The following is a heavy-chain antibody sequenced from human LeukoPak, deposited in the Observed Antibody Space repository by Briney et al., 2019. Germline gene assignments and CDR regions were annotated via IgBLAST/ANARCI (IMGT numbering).Heavy chain of an antibody. CDR1: GDSVSSNSAI. J-gene: IGHJ4*02. CDR2: TYYRSKWYN. CDR3: AREIGWLVRGYFDC. V-gene: IGHV6-1*01. Sequence: SQTLSLTCAISGDSVSSNSAIWNWIRQSPSRGLEWLGRTYYRSKWYNDYAVSVKSRLTINPDTSKNQFSLQLSSVTAADTAVYYCAREIGWLVRGYFDCWGQGTLVTVSS. D-gene: IGHD6-19*01.